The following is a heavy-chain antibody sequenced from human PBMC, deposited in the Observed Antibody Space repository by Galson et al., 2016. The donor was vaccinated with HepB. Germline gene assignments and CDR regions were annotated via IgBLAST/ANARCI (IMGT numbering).Heavy chain of an antibody. CDR2: INPSGGST. D-gene: IGHD2-2*01. J-gene: IGHJ4*02. CDR1: GYTFTTYY. CDR3: ARDQALVLPSTRALYYFDY. Sequence: SVKVSCKASGYTFTTYYIHWVRQAPGQGLEWMGIINPSGGSTTYAQNFQGRVTVTSDTSTSTVYMELSSLRSEDTAVYYCARDQALVLPSTRALYYFDYWGQGTLVTVSS. V-gene: IGHV1-46*01.